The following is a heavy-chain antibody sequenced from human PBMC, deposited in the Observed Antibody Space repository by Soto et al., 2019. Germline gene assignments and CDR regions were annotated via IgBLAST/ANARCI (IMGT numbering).Heavy chain of an antibody. J-gene: IGHJ5*02. V-gene: IGHV3-11*01. CDR3: ARLLMVYAIRGWFDP. D-gene: IGHD2-8*01. Sequence: NPGGSLRLSCAASGFTLSDYYMSWIRQAPGKGLEWVSYISSSGSTIYYADSVKGRFTISRDNAKNSLYLQMNSLRAEDTAVYYCARLLMVYAIRGWFDPWGQGTLVTVSS. CDR2: ISSSGSTI. CDR1: GFTLSDYY.